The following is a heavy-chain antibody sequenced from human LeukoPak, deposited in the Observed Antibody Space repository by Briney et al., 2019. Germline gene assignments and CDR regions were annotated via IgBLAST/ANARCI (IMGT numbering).Heavy chain of an antibody. J-gene: IGHJ4*02. CDR1: GYTFTGYY. D-gene: IGHD6-6*01. CDR2: TNLNTGAT. CDR3: ARWGTSSGLDY. V-gene: IGHV1-2*02. Sequence: ASVTVSCSASGYTFTGYYQNLVRHAPGQGLEWMGWTNLNTGATNSAQKFQGRVTLTRDTYISTGYMELSRLTSDDTAVYYCARWGTSSGLDYWGQGALVT.